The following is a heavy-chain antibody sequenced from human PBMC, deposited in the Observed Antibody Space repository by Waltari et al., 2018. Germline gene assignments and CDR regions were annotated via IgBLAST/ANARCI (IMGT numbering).Heavy chain of an antibody. D-gene: IGHD1-26*01. CDR1: GYTFTGYD. J-gene: IGHJ5*02. Sequence: VQLVESGAEVKKPGASVKASCKASGYTFTGYDMHWVRQAPGQGLEWMGRINPNGGGTNYAQKFQGRVTMTRDTSISTAYMELSRLRSDDTAVYYCARDKGLVGGFDPWGQGTLVTVSS. V-gene: IGHV1-2*06. CDR2: INPNGGGT. CDR3: ARDKGLVGGFDP.